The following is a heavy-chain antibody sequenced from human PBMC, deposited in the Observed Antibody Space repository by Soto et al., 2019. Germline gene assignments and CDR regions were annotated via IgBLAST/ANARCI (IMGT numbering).Heavy chain of an antibody. CDR3: AKEVYGAARGGMDV. CDR1: GFPFRNNV. CDR2: ITDNGGST. V-gene: IGHV3-23*04. D-gene: IGHD3-10*01. Sequence: EVQLVESGGGLVQPGGSLRLSCAASGFPFRNNVMNWVRQAPGRGLEWVSAITDNGGSTYYADSVKGRCTISRDNSKNTLYLQMNSLRAEDTAVYYCAKEVYGAARGGMDVWGQGTTVTVSS. J-gene: IGHJ6*02.